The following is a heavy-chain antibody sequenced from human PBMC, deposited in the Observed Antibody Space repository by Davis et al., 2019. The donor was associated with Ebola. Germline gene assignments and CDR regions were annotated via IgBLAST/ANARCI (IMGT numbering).Heavy chain of an antibody. CDR1: GYTFTSYD. Sequence: ASVTVSRKASGYTFTSYDINWVRQATGQGLEWMGWMNPNRGNTGYAQKFQVRVTMTRNTYISTAYMELNSLRSEDTAVYYCASGENEYSYGSILYWGQGTLVTVSS. V-gene: IGHV1-8*01. J-gene: IGHJ4*02. CDR2: MNPNRGNT. CDR3: ASGENEYSYGSILY. D-gene: IGHD5-18*01.